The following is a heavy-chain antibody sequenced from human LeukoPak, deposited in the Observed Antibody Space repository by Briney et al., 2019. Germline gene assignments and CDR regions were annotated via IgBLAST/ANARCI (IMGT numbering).Heavy chain of an antibody. CDR1: GYTFTDYY. CDR3: ARRSGSDAFDI. J-gene: IGHJ3*02. V-gene: IGHV1-2*02. D-gene: IGHD3-3*01. CDR2: INPDSGGT. Sequence: ASVKVSCKASGYTFTDYYMHWVRQAPGQGLEWMGGINPDSGGTNYAQKFQGRVTMTRDTSISTAYMELSSPGSDDTSVYYCARRSGSDAFDIWGQGTMVTVSS.